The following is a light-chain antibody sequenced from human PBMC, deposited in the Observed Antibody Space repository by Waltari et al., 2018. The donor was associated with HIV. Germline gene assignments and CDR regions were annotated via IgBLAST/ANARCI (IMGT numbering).Light chain of an antibody. V-gene: IGLV1-40*01. CDR1: SSTIGPGYH. CDR2: DSR. Sequence: QSVLTQPPSISGAPGPRVTISCTGSSSTIGPGYHVHWYHQLPGKAPKLLIYDSRDRPSGVRDRFSGSKSGTSASLAITGLQAEDEADYYCQSYDNNLSVWMFGGGTKLTVL. J-gene: IGLJ3*02. CDR3: QSYDNNLSVWM.